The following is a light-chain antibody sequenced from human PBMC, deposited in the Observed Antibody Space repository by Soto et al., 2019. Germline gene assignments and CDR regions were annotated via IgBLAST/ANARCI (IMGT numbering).Light chain of an antibody. V-gene: IGKV4-1*01. CDR1: QRLFSNSNNKNF. CDR2: WAS. CDR3: QQYYHSPIT. J-gene: IGKJ5*01. Sequence: ETVMNLTRDSLARAGGESTTSRCTSSQRLFSNSNNKNFLGWYQQKPGQPPKLLIYWASTRGSGVPDRFSGSGSGTDYTLTVSSLQAEDVAVYYSQQYYHSPITFGEGTRLEIK.